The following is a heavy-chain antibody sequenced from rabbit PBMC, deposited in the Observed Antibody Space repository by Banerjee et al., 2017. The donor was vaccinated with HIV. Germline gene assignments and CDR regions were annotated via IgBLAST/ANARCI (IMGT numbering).Heavy chain of an antibody. CDR3: ARNDFSSAWGADL. Sequence: QSMEESGGGLVQPEGSLTLTCKASGFDLSGYYYMCWVRQAPGKGLEWIACIDTHSSGSIYYANWAQGRFTISKISSTTVTLQMTSLTVAGTATYFCARNDFSSAWGADLWGPGTLVTVS. D-gene: IGHD4-1*01. CDR1: GFDLSGYYY. J-gene: IGHJ4*01. CDR2: IDTHSSGSI. V-gene: IGHV1S40*01.